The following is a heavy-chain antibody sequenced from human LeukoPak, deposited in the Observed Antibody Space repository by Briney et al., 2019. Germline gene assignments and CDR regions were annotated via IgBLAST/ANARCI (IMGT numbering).Heavy chain of an antibody. CDR3: AREFGKDYYDVASHYYSRNWFDP. J-gene: IGHJ5*02. CDR2: INHSGST. Sequence: PSETLSLTCAVYGGSFSGYYWSWIRQPPGKGLEWIGEINHSGSTNYNPSLKSRVTISVDTSKNQFSLKLSSVTAADTAAYYCAREFGKDYYDVASHYYSRNWFDPWGQGTLVTVSS. D-gene: IGHD3-22*01. CDR1: GGSFSGYY. V-gene: IGHV4-34*01.